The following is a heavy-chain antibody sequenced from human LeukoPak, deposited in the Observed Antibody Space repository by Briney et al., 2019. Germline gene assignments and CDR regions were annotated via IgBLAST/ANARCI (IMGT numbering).Heavy chain of an antibody. CDR3: ARGLSSSWYWFDT. D-gene: IGHD2-2*01. V-gene: IGHV4-61*02. J-gene: IGHJ2*01. CDR1: GGSISSESYY. Sequence: SETLSLTCTVSGGSISSESYYWSWIRQPAGKGLEWIGRINTSGNINYNPSLKSRVTLSVDTSNNQFSLKLSSLTAADTAVYYCARGLSSSWYWFDTWGRGTLVTVSS. CDR2: INTSGNI.